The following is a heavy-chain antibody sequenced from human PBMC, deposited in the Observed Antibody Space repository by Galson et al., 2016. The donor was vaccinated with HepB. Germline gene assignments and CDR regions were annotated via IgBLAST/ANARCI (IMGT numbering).Heavy chain of an antibody. CDR3: TTEGVKQLVAFDY. CDR2: IENKHEGETT. CDR1: GFIFNNAW. D-gene: IGHD6-6*01. Sequence: SLRLSCAASGFIFNNAWMNWVRQAPGKGLEWVSRIENKHEGETTDYAAPVKGRFTISRDDSKNTLYLQMNSLKTEDTAVYYCTTEGVKQLVAFDYWGQGILVIVSS. V-gene: IGHV3-15*07. J-gene: IGHJ4*02.